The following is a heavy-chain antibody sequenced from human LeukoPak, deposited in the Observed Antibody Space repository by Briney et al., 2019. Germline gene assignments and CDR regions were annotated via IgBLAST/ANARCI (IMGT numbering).Heavy chain of an antibody. D-gene: IGHD3-22*01. V-gene: IGHV1-2*02. CDR1: GYTFTGYY. CDR3: ARDIRAYYYDSSGYYDY. CDR2: INPNSGGT. Sequence: GASVKVSCKASGYTFTGYYMHWVRQAPGQGLEWMGWINPNSGGTNYAQKFQGRVTMTRDTSISTAYMELSRLRSDDTAVYYCARDIRAYYYDSSGYYDYWGQGTLVTVSS. J-gene: IGHJ4*02.